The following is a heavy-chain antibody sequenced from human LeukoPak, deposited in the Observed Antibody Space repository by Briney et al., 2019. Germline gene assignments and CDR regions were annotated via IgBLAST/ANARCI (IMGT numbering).Heavy chain of an antibody. CDR3: ARDPLREWLGAGGWYFDY. V-gene: IGHV1-2*02. CDR2: INPNSGGT. Sequence: ASVKVSCKASGYTFTGYYMHWVRQAPGQGLEWMGWINPNSGGTNYAQKFQGRVTMTRDTSISTAYMELSRLRSDDTAVYYCARDPLREWLGAGGWYFDYWGQGTLVTVSS. D-gene: IGHD6-19*01. CDR1: GYTFTGYY. J-gene: IGHJ4*02.